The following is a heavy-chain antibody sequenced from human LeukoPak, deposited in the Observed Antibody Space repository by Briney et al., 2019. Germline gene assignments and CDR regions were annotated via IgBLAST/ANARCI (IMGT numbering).Heavy chain of an antibody. J-gene: IGHJ4*02. V-gene: IGHV4-39*01. D-gene: IGHD5-18*01. CDR1: GGSISSGSYY. Sequence: SETLSPPCTVSGGSISSGSYYWGWIRQTPGKGLEWIGSIYYSGSTYYNSSLKSRVTISVDTSKNQFSLKLTSVTAADTAMYYCARLSGHSYGPVDYWGQTTLVTVSS. CDR3: ARLSGHSYGPVDY. CDR2: IYYSGST.